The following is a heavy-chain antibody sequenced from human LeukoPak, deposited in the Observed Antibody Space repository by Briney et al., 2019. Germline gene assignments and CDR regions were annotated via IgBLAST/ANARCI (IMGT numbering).Heavy chain of an antibody. D-gene: IGHD6-13*01. CDR1: GYTFTSYG. J-gene: IGHJ4*02. CDR2: ISAYNGNT. Sequence: ASVKVSCKASGYTFTSYGISWVRQAPGQGLEWMGWISAYNGNTNYAQKLQGRVTMTTDTSTSTAYMELRNLRSDDTAVYYCARDVGVAAAGSGGYWGQGTLVTVSS. CDR3: ARDVGVAAAGSGGY. V-gene: IGHV1-18*01.